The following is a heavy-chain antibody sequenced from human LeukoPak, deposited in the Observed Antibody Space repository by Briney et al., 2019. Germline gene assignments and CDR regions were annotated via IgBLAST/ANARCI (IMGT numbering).Heavy chain of an antibody. CDR1: GGSISGDRYY. D-gene: IGHD6-6*01. J-gene: IGHJ6*03. CDR2: KHYSGRV. CDR3: ARVTRYADSAAHYYMDV. V-gene: IGHV4-39*06. Sequence: KAAETLSLTCTVSGGSISGDRYYWRWFRQPPGEGPEWIGNKHYSGRVYYSASLQSRSTISVDKSKHHFPLKLHSLTAAGPAVYFCARVTRYADSAAHYYMDVWGKGTTVIVSS.